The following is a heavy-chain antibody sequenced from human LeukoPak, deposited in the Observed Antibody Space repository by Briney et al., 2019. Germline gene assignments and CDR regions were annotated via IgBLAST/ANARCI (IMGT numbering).Heavy chain of an antibody. CDR1: GYILTSYS. CDR2: IHPGDPPT. V-gene: IGHV5-51*01. D-gene: IGHD6-13*01. Sequence: GESCPSPCMGSGYILTSYSVGWVRQMPGKGLEWMGIIHPGDPPTRFSPSFQGHVTISADKSITTAYLQWSSLKASDTAMYYCLRPQLAGVDYW. CDR3: LRPQLAGVDY. J-gene: IGHJ4*01.